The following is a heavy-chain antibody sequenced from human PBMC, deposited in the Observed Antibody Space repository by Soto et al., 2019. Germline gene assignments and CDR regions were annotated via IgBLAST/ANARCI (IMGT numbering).Heavy chain of an antibody. CDR2: TYYRSKWYN. V-gene: IGHV6-1*01. CDR3: AREFFLAEAGTGEGNAV. Sequence: SQTLSLTCAISGDSVSSNSAAWNWIRQSPSRGLEWLGRTYYRSKWYNDYAVSVKSRITINPDTSKNQFSLQLNSVTPEDTAVYYCAREFFLAEAGTGEGNAVSGQGTSVTGSS. CDR1: GDSVSSNSAA. J-gene: IGHJ6*01. D-gene: IGHD6-19*01.